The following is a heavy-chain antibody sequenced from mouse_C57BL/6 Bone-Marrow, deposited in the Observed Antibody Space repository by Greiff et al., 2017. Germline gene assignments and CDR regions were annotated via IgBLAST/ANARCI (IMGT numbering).Heavy chain of an antibody. CDR3: ARSQLLPPYAMDY. J-gene: IGHJ4*01. CDR2: INPNYGTN. CDR1: GYSFTDYY. V-gene: IGHV1-39*01. D-gene: IGHD2-12*01. Sequence: EVQLQQSGPELVKPGASVQISCKASGYSFTDYYMNWVKQSNGKSLEWIGVINPNYGTNSYNQKFKGKATLTVDQSSSTAYMLLTSLPSEDSAVYYCARSQLLPPYAMDYWGQGTSVTVSS.